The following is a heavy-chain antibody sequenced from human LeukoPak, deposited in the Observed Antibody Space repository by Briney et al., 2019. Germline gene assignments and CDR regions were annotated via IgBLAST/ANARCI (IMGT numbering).Heavy chain of an antibody. CDR3: ARVRAVYAFDI. CDR1: GYTFTGNY. Sequence: ASVKVSCKAFGYTFTGNYIHWVRQAPGQGLEWMGWINPNSGGTNYAQRFQGRVTMTRDTSISTAYVELSRLRSDDTAVYYCARVRAVYAFDIWGQGTIVTVSS. CDR2: INPNSGGT. D-gene: IGHD5/OR15-5a*01. J-gene: IGHJ3*02. V-gene: IGHV1-2*02.